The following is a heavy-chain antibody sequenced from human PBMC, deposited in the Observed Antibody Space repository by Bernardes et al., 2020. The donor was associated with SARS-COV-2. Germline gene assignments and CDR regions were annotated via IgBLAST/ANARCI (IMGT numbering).Heavy chain of an antibody. D-gene: IGHD3-16*01. CDR2: MYRDGNT. J-gene: IGHJ4*02. CDR1: GFTVITNN. Sequence: GGSLRLSCAASGFTVITNNMIWVRQAPGKGLEWVSVMYRDGNTRYADSVRDRFTISKDNSKNTLDLQMNSLRAEDTAFYYCARVHGGGYWGQGTLVTVSS. CDR3: ARVHGGGY. V-gene: IGHV3-66*01.